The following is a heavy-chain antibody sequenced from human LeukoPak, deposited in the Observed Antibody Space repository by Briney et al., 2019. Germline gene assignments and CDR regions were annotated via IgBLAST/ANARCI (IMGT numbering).Heavy chain of an antibody. CDR3: ANVAKGRYFFYYMDV. CDR1: GHTANTYG. Sequence: ASVKVSCKASGHTANTYGFSWVRQAPGQGLERIGWIFSYNGQTKYADKFQGRVTMTTDTSKTIAYMELRSLRSDDTAVYFCANVAKGRYFFYYMDVWGKGTTVTVS. CDR2: IFSYNGQT. V-gene: IGHV1-18*01. D-gene: IGHD5-12*01. J-gene: IGHJ6*03.